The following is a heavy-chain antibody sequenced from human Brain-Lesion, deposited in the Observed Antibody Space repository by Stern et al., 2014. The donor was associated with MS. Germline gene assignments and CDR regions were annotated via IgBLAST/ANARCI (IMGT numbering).Heavy chain of an antibody. CDR3: ARETGGYTYGDTDFFDY. Sequence: VQLLESGPGLVKPSQTLSLTCIVSGGSISSGSFYWNWIRQPAGKGLEWIGRIYSSGSTNYNPYLKSRVPISGDTSKNQLSLKMISMTAADTAVYYCARETGGYTYGDTDFFDYWGQGALVTVSS. CDR2: IYSSGST. D-gene: IGHD5-18*01. J-gene: IGHJ4*02. V-gene: IGHV4-61*02. CDR1: GGSISSGSFY.